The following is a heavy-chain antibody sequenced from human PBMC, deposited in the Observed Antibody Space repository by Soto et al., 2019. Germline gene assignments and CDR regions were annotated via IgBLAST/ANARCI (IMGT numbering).Heavy chain of an antibody. V-gene: IGHV4-4*02. CDR2: IFHSGGT. J-gene: IGHJ6*02. CDR3: AHPQLVPYSYYGMDV. Sequence: QVQLQESGPGLVKPSGTLSLTCVVSGGSIRSTNWWSWVRQPPGKGLAWIGEIFHSGGTNYNPALKCRITISVDQSKNQFFVKLTSVTAADTAVYYCAHPQLVPYSYYGMDVWGPGTSVTVSS. CDR1: GGSIRSTNW. D-gene: IGHD6-13*01.